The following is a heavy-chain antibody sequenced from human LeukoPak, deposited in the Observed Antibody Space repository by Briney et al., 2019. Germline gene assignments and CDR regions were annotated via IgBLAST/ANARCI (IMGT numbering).Heavy chain of an antibody. Sequence: ASVKVSCKVSGYTLTELSMHWVRQAPGKGLEWMGDFDPEDGETIYAQKFQGRVTMTEDTSTDTAYMELSSLRSEDTAVYYCAGYPLAAAGTGYFDYWGQGTLVTVSS. CDR3: AGYPLAAAGTGYFDY. J-gene: IGHJ4*02. CDR2: FDPEDGET. CDR1: GYTLTELS. V-gene: IGHV1-24*01. D-gene: IGHD6-13*01.